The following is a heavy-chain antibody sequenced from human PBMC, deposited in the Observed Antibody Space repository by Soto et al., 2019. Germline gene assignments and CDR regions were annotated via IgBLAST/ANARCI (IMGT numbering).Heavy chain of an antibody. CDR3: AKATTNGGWFNPFDS. D-gene: IGHD6-19*01. CDR1: GFPFSHYA. V-gene: IGHV3-23*01. Sequence: VQLLESGGGLVQPGGSLRLSCAASGFPFSHYAMSWVRQAPGKGLEWVSAISGSGNDASYADSVRGRFTISRDNSRDTLYLQMNSLTADDTAVYYCAKATTNGGWFNPFDSWGQGALVTVSS. CDR2: ISGSGNDA. J-gene: IGHJ4*02.